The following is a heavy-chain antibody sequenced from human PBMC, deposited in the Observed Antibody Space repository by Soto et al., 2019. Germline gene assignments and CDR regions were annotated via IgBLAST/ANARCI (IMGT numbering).Heavy chain of an antibody. J-gene: IGHJ3*02. D-gene: IGHD2-2*01. CDR3: AREPYCSSTSCYGTRGAFDI. CDR2: IYYSGST. Sequence: SETMSLTCTVSGGSISSYYWSWIRQPPGKGLEWIGYIYYSGSTNYNPSLKSRVTISVDTSKNQFSLKLSSVTAADTAVYYCAREPYCSSTSCYGTRGAFDIWGQGTMVTVSS. V-gene: IGHV4-59*01. CDR1: GGSISSYY.